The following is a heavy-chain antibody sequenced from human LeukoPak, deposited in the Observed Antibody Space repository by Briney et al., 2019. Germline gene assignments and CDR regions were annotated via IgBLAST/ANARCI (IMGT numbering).Heavy chain of an antibody. CDR2: IIPIFGTA. Sequence: SVNVSCMASGGTFSSYAISWVRQAPGQGLEWMGGIIPIFGTANYAQKFQGRVTITADKSTSTDYMELSSLRSEDTAVYYCARDRRGYSYGYPLYYFDYWGQGTLVTVSS. D-gene: IGHD5-18*01. CDR1: GGTFSSYA. V-gene: IGHV1-69*06. J-gene: IGHJ4*02. CDR3: ARDRRGYSYGYPLYYFDY.